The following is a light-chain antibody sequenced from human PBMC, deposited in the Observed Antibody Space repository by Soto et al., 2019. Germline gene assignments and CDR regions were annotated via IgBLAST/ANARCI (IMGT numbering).Light chain of an antibody. V-gene: IGLV2-23*01. CDR3: CSYAGSSCYV. CDR2: EGS. CDR1: SSDVGSYNL. J-gene: IGLJ1*01. Sequence: QSVLTHPASVSGSPGQSITISCTGTSSDVGSYNLVSWYQQHPGKAPKLMIYEGSKRPSGVSNRFSGSKSGNTASLTISGLQAEDEADYYCCSYAGSSCYVFGTGTKVT.